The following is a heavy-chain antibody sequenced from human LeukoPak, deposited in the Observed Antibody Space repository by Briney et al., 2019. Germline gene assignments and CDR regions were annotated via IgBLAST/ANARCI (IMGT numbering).Heavy chain of an antibody. J-gene: IGHJ4*02. CDR1: GGSISSGSYY. V-gene: IGHV4-61*02. CDR3: ARGPFWEYYFDY. Sequence: SETLSLTCSVSGGSISSGSYYWSWIRQPAGKGLEWIGRIYTTEKTNYNPSLKSRVTISLDTSKNQFSLKLSSVTAADTAVYYCARGPFWEYYFDYWGQGTLVTVSS. CDR2: IYTTEKT. D-gene: IGHD3-3*01.